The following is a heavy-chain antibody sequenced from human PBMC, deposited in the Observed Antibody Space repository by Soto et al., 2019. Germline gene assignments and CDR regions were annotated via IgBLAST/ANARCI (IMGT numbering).Heavy chain of an antibody. CDR2: IIPIFGTA. D-gene: IGHD6-13*01. V-gene: IGHV1-69*13. Sequence: SVKVSCKASGGTFSSYAISWVRQAPGRGLEWMGGIIPIFGTANYAQKFQGRVTITADESTSTAYMELSSLRSEDTAVYYCARAGRSSSWFNAFDIWRQWTMVTV. CDR1: GGTFSSYA. CDR3: ARAGRSSSWFNAFDI. J-gene: IGHJ3*02.